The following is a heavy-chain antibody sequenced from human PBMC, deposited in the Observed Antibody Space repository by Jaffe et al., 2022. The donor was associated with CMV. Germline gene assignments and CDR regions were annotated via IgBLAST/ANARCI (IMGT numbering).Heavy chain of an antibody. Sequence: QVQLQESGPGLVKPSQTLSLTCTVSGGSISSGGYYWSWIRQHPGKGLEWIGYIYYSGSTYYNPSLKSRVTISVDTSKNQFSLKLSSVTAADTAVYYCARERWSGYYPPRSYFDYWGQGTLVTVSS. D-gene: IGHD3-3*01. CDR1: GGSISSGGYY. J-gene: IGHJ4*02. CDR2: IYYSGST. V-gene: IGHV4-31*03. CDR3: ARERWSGYYPPRSYFDY.